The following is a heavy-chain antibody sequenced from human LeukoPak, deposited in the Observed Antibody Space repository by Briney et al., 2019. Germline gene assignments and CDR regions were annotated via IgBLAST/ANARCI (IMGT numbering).Heavy chain of an antibody. J-gene: IGHJ4*02. CDR2: IYYSGST. CDR1: GGSISSHY. CDR3: ARYSSSSGVDY. Sequence: SETLSLTCTVSGGSISSHYWSWIRQPPGKGLEWIGYIYYSGSTNYNPSLKSRVTISVDTSKNQFSLKLSSVTAADTAVYYCARYSSSSGVDYWGQRTLVTVSS. V-gene: IGHV4-59*11. D-gene: IGHD6-6*01.